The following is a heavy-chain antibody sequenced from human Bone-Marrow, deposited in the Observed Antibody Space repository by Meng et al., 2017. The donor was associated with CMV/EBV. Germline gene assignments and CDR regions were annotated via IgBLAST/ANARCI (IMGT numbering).Heavy chain of an antibody. V-gene: IGHV3-48*03. CDR2: ISSSGSTI. D-gene: IGHD1-26*01. Sequence: GESLKISCAASGFTFSSYEMNWVRQAPGKGLEWVSYISSSGSTIYYADSVKGRFTISRDNAQNSLYLQMNSLRAEDTAVYYCASRSGSPIDYYYSGMDVWGQGTTVTVSS. CDR3: ASRSGSPIDYYYSGMDV. CDR1: GFTFSSYE. J-gene: IGHJ6*02.